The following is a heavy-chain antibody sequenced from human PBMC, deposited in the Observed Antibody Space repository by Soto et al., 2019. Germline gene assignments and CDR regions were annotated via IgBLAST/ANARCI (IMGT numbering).Heavy chain of an antibody. CDR2: IDHSGYT. D-gene: IGHD3-3*01. Sequence: SSETLSLTCAVYGGSFSGYYWNWIRQPPGKGLEWIGEIDHSGYTNYNPSLKSRVTISVDTSKNQFSLRLTSVTAADTAVYYCARVRDWFDACGQRTLVTVSS. CDR3: ARVRDWFDA. V-gene: IGHV4-34*01. J-gene: IGHJ5*02. CDR1: GGSFSGYY.